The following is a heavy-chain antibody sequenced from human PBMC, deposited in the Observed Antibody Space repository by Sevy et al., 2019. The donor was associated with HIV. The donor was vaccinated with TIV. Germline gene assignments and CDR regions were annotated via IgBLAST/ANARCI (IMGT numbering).Heavy chain of an antibody. Sequence: GGSLRLSCAASGFTFSSYSMNWVRQAPGKGLEWVSYISSSSSTIYYADSVKGRFTISRDNAKNSLYLQMNSLRAEDTAVYYCAGNAAYYYDSSGYYPVGHAFDIWGQGTMVTVSS. CDR3: AGNAAYYYDSSGYYPVGHAFDI. CDR1: GFTFSSYS. D-gene: IGHD3-22*01. J-gene: IGHJ3*02. V-gene: IGHV3-48*01. CDR2: ISSSSSTI.